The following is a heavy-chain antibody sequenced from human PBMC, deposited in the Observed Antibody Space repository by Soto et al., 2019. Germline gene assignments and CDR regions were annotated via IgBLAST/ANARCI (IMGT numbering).Heavy chain of an antibody. CDR3: ARDRGVAPPVAGNTHYYYYMDV. D-gene: IGHD6-19*01. J-gene: IGHJ6*03. V-gene: IGHV1-18*01. CDR1: GYSFTNYG. CDR2: ISAYNGDT. Sequence: QAQLVQSGGEVKKPGASVKVSCKASGYSFTNYGITWVRQAPGQGFEWMGWISAYNGDTNYAQKLQGRVTMTTDASTSTAYLELRSLRSDDSAVYYCARDRGVAPPVAGNTHYYYYMDVWGKGTTVTVSS.